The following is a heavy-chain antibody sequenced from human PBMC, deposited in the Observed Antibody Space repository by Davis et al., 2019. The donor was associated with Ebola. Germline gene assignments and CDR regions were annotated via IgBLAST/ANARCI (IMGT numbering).Heavy chain of an antibody. Sequence: GESLKISCETSGFTFRTYAMHWVRQAPDKGLEWLTLIRYDGVVTFYADSVKGRFTISRDKPRNTLYLQMDSLRPEDTALYYCAKDLRTYCNGDNCYGVDNWGQGILVTVSS. V-gene: IGHV3-30*02. CDR2: IRYDGVVT. J-gene: IGHJ4*02. CDR1: GFTFRTYA. D-gene: IGHD2-15*01. CDR3: AKDLRTYCNGDNCYGVDN.